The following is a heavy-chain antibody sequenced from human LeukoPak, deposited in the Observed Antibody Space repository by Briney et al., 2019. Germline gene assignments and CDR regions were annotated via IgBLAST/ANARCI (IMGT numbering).Heavy chain of an antibody. V-gene: IGHV1-69*04. J-gene: IGHJ4*02. D-gene: IGHD5-18*01. CDR1: GGTFSSYA. CDR3: ARARGIQGPDSDY. CDR2: IIPILGIA. Sequence: SVKVSCKASGGTFSSYAISWVRQAPGQGLEWMGRIIPILGIANYAQKFQGRVTITADKSTSTAYMELSSLRSEDTAVYYCARARGIQGPDSDYWGQGTLVTVSS.